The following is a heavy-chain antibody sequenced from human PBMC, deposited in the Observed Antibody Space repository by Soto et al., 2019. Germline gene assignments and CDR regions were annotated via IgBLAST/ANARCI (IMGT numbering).Heavy chain of an antibody. Sequence: TLPHRYGVLGGNCSDYYWSWIRQQPGKGLEWIGEINHSGSTNYNPSLKSRVTISVDTSKNQFSLKLSSVTAADTAVYYCAAPSGSSTYYYYYYGMDVWGQGTTVTVSS. CDR2: INHSGST. J-gene: IGHJ6*02. D-gene: IGHD3-3*01. V-gene: IGHV4-34*08. CDR1: GGNCSDYY. CDR3: AAPSGSSTYYYYYYGMDV.